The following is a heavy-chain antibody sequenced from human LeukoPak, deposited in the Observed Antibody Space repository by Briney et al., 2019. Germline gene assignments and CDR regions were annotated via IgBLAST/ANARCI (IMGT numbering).Heavy chain of an antibody. Sequence: ASVKVSCKGSGYTFTSYRISWVRQAPGQGLEWMGWISGYNGNTNYAQKLQDRVTMTTDTSTSTAYMELRSLRSDDTAVYYCARAWNGCSDYWGQGTLVTVSS. CDR3: ARAWNGCSDY. CDR1: GYTFTSYR. D-gene: IGHD4/OR15-4a*01. V-gene: IGHV1-18*04. J-gene: IGHJ4*02. CDR2: ISGYNGNT.